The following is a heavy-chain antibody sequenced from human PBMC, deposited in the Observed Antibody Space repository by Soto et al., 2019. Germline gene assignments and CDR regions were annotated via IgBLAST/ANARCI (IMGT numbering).Heavy chain of an antibody. CDR1: GFTVSSNY. J-gene: IGHJ6*03. CDR3: ASLDGDPSHYYYYYMDV. Sequence: GGSLRLSCAASGFTVSSNYMSWVRQAPGKGLEWVSVIYSGGSTYYADSVKGRFTISRDNSKNTLYLQMNSLRAEDTAVYYCASLDGDPSHYYYYYMDVWGKGTTVTVSS. V-gene: IGHV3-66*01. D-gene: IGHD4-17*01. CDR2: IYSGGST.